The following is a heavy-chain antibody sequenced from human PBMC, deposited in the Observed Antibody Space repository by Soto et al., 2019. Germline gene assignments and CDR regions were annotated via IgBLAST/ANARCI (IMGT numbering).Heavy chain of an antibody. J-gene: IGHJ4*02. Sequence: DVQLVESGGGLVRPGGSLRLSCAASGFTFSSYWMHWVRQVPGKGLVWVSRINEYGSVINYADSVKGRFTIFRDNSKNTLDLEMNSLRPEDAAVYYFTRDIGGRGAYWGQGTLVTVSS. D-gene: IGHD3-16*01. CDR3: TRDIGGRGAY. CDR2: INEYGSVI. V-gene: IGHV3-74*01. CDR1: GFTFSSYW.